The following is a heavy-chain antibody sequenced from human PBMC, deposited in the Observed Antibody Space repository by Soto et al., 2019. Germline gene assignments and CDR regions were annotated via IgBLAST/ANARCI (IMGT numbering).Heavy chain of an antibody. D-gene: IGHD1-26*01. J-gene: IGHJ3*02. Sequence: GGSLRLSCAASGFTFSSYGMHWVRQAPGKGLEWVAVIWYDGSNKYYADSVKGRFTISRDNSKNTLYLQMNSLRAEDTAVYYCAIEESYRANDAFDIWDKGTMVTVSS. CDR3: AIEESYRANDAFDI. V-gene: IGHV3-33*01. CDR2: IWYDGSNK. CDR1: GFTFSSYG.